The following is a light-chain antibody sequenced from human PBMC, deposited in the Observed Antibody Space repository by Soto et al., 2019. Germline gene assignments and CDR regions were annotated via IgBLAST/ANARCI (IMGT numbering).Light chain of an antibody. CDR3: QQYDNLPPP. J-gene: IGKJ3*01. Sequence: DIQMTQSPSSLSASVGDRVTITCQASQDISNYLNWYQQKPGKAPKLLMSDASILESGVPSRFSGSGSGTDFTFTISGLQPQDIATYYCQQYDNLPPPFGPGTKVDLK. V-gene: IGKV1-33*01. CDR1: QDISNY. CDR2: DAS.